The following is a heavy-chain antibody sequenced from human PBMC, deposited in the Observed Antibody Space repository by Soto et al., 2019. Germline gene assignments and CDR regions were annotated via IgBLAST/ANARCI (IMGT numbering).Heavy chain of an antibody. CDR1: GYTFTNYG. V-gene: IGHV1-18*01. CDR2: ISAYNGNT. Sequence: QVQLVQSGAEVKKPGASVKVSCTASGYTFTNYGISWVRQAPGQGLEWMGWISAYNGNTNYAQKLQGRVTVTTDTSTSTAYMELRSLRSDATAVYYCARAAGGGATISVYWVQGTLVTVSS. CDR3: ARAAGGGATISVY. J-gene: IGHJ4*02. D-gene: IGHD5-12*01.